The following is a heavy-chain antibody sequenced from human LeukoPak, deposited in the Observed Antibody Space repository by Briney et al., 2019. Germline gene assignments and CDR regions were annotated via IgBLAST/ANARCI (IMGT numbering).Heavy chain of an antibody. CDR1: GGFISGHY. Sequence: KPSETLSLTCTVSGGFISGHYWSWIRQPPGKGLEWIGHIYYSGSTNYNPSLKSRVTISVDTSKNQFSLKLSSVTAADTAVYYCARLPGLDWFDPWGQGTLVTVSS. CDR2: IYYSGST. CDR3: ARLPGLDWFDP. D-gene: IGHD7-27*01. V-gene: IGHV4-59*08. J-gene: IGHJ5*02.